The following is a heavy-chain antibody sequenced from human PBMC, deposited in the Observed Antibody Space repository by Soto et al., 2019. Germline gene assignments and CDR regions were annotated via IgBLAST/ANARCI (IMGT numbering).Heavy chain of an antibody. Sequence: GGSLRLSCAASGFTFSDHYMDRVRQAPGKGLEWIGRIRDKDNSYTTEYAASVKGRFSVSRNDSESSLNLQMNSLKTDDTATYYGARVSSGSRSFYYYGLDVWGQGTTVTVSS. V-gene: IGHV3-72*01. CDR3: ARVSSGSRSFYYYGLDV. CDR2: IRDKDNSYTT. D-gene: IGHD2-15*01. CDR1: GFTFSDHY. J-gene: IGHJ6*02.